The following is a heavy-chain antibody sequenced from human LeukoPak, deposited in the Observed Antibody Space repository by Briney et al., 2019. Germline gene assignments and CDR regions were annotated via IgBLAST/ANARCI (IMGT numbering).Heavy chain of an antibody. CDR1: GGSINSSRYY. CDR3: ARGGGIGSNWFDP. Sequence: SETLSLTCTFSGGSINSSRYYWGWIRQPPGKGLEYIGSIHYSGSTYYNPSLKSRVTISVDTSKNQFSLKLSSVTAADTAVYYCARGGGIGSNWFDPWGQGTLVTVSS. J-gene: IGHJ5*02. V-gene: IGHV4-39*07. D-gene: IGHD1-14*01. CDR2: IHYSGST.